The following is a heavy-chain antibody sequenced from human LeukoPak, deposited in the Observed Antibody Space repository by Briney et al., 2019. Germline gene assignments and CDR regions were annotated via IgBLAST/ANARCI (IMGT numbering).Heavy chain of an antibody. CDR1: GFTFSSYA. V-gene: IGHV3-23*01. CDR2: ISGSGGST. CDR3: AKSGRRGYCSGGSRCSGNYFDY. D-gene: IGHD2-15*01. J-gene: IGHJ4*02. Sequence: QPGGSLRLSCAASGFTFSSYAMSWVRQAPGKGLEWVSVISGSGGSTYYADSVKGRFTISRDNSKNTLYLQMNSLRAEDTAVYYCAKSGRRGYCSGGSRCSGNYFDYWGQGTLVTVSS.